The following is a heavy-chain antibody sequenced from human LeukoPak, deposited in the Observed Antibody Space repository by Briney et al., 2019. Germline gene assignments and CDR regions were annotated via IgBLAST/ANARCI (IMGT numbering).Heavy chain of an antibody. CDR1: GFTFSNYN. CDR2: VSDSSSTI. Sequence: GGSLRLSCAASGFTFSNYNMNWVRQAPGKGLEWISYVSDSSSTIYYADSVKGRFTISRDNAKNSLYLQMNSLRDEDTAVYYCARETVGLDYWGQGTLLTVSP. V-gene: IGHV3-48*02. CDR3: ARETVGLDY. J-gene: IGHJ4*02. D-gene: IGHD4-23*01.